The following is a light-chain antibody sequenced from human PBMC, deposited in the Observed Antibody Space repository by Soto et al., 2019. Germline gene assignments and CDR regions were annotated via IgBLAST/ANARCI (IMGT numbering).Light chain of an antibody. Sequence: QSVLTQPPSVSGAPGQRVTISCTGSSSNIGAGYDLHWYQQLPGTAPKLLIYGNNNRPSGVPDGLSGSKSGTSASLAITGLQAEDDADYYCQSYDSSLTASVVFGGGTKVTVL. CDR2: GNN. V-gene: IGLV1-40*01. CDR3: QSYDSSLTASVV. CDR1: SSNIGAGYD. J-gene: IGLJ2*01.